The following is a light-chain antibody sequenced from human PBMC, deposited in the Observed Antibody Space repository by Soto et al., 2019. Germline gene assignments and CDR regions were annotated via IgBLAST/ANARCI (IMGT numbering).Light chain of an antibody. CDR2: EDN. Sequence: NFMLTQPHSVSESPGKTVTISYTGSSGSIATNSVQWCQQRPGSVPTTVIYEDNQRPSGVPDRFSGSIDNSSNSASLTISGLKTEDEAEYYCQSYNSSNQVFGGGTQLTVL. CDR1: SGSIATNS. V-gene: IGLV6-57*02. CDR3: QSYNSSNQV. J-gene: IGLJ3*02.